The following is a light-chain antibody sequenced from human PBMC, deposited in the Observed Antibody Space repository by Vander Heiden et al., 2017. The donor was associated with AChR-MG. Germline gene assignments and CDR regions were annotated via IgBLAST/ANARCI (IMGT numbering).Light chain of an antibody. CDR1: QTVLYSSNNKNY. CDR2: WAS. V-gene: IGKV4-1*01. J-gene: IGKJ1*01. Sequence: DIVMTQSPDSLAVSLGERATVNCKSSQTVLYSSNNKNYLAWYQQKPGQPPKLLIYWASTRQSGVPDRFSGSGSGTDFTLTISSLQAEDVAVYYCQQYYSLPPTFGRGTKVEIK. CDR3: QQYYSLPPT.